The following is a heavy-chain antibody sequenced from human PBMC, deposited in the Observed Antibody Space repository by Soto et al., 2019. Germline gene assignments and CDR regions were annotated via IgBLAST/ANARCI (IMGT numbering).Heavy chain of an antibody. J-gene: IGHJ5*02. V-gene: IGHV1-69*06. Sequence: SVKVSCKASGGTFRSSAISWVRQAPGQGLEWMGGIIPIFGTANYAQKFQGRVTITADKSTSTAYMKLSSLRSEDTAVYYCARSIGSPHKWCEPWGQGTPVNV. CDR1: GGTFRSSA. CDR3: ARSIGSPHKWCEP. D-gene: IGHD1-26*01. CDR2: IIPIFGTA.